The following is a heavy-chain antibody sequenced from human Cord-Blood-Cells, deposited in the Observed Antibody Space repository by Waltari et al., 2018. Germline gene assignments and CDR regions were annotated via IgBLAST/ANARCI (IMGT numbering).Heavy chain of an antibody. V-gene: IGHV1-69*01. J-gene: IGHJ3*02. CDR3: ARDREIFGVVNDAFDI. CDR2: IIPIFGTA. CDR1: GGTFSSYA. D-gene: IGHD3-3*01. Sequence: QVQLVQSGAEVKKPGSSVKVSCKASGGTFSSYAISWVRQAPGQGLEWMGGIIPIFGTANYAQKFQGRVTITADESTSTAYMELSSLRSEDTAVYYCARDREIFGVVNDAFDIWGQGTMVTVSS.